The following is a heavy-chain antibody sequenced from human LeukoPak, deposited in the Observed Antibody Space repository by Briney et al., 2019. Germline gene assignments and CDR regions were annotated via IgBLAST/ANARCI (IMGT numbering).Heavy chain of an antibody. J-gene: IGHJ5*02. CDR2: IYYSGST. CDR3: ARLSADYDFWSGYSNWFDP. V-gene: IGHV4-39*01. D-gene: IGHD3-3*01. Sequence: PSETLSLTCTVSGGSISSSSYYWGWIRQPPGKGLEWIGSIYYSGSTYYNPSLKSRVTLSVDTSKNQFSLKLSSVTAADTAVYYCARLSADYDFWSGYSNWFDPWGQGTLVTVSS. CDR1: GGSISSSSYY.